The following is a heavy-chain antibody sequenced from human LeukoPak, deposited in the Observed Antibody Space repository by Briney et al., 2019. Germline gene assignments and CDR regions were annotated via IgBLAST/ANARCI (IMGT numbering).Heavy chain of an antibody. D-gene: IGHD5-12*01. CDR2: IKSDGSSP. CDR3: ARDRGYTPDY. Sequence: GGSLRLSCAASGFTFSTYWMHWVRHAPGKGLVWVSHIKSDGSSPTYAESVKGRFTISRDNAKSTLYLQMNRLRAENTAVYFCARDRGYTPDYWGQGTLVTVSS. V-gene: IGHV3-74*01. CDR1: GFTFSTYW. J-gene: IGHJ4*02.